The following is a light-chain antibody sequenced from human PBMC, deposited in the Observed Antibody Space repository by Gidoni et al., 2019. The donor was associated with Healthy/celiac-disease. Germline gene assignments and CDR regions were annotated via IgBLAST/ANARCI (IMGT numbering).Light chain of an antibody. CDR1: QSVSSY. Sequence: IVLTQSPATLSLPPGERATLSCRDSQSVSSYLAWYQQKPGQATRLIIYDASNRATGIPARLSGSGTGTDLNLTISSIEPEDFAVYYCQQRSNWPQRSSFGQGTKLEIK. CDR3: QQRSNWPQRSS. V-gene: IGKV3-11*01. CDR2: DAS. J-gene: IGKJ2*04.